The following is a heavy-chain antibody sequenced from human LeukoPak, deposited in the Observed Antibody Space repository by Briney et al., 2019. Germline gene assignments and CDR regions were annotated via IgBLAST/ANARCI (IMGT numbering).Heavy chain of an antibody. V-gene: IGHV3-11*01. D-gene: IGHD7-27*01. Sequence: GGSLRLSCAASGFTFSAHYMSWIRQAPGKGLESVSYISGSGTDIYYVDSVKGRFTISRDNAKNSLYLQMNTLRAEDAAVYYCARGHWGLDYWGQGTLVTVSS. J-gene: IGHJ4*02. CDR2: ISGSGTDI. CDR3: ARGHWGLDY. CDR1: GFTFSAHY.